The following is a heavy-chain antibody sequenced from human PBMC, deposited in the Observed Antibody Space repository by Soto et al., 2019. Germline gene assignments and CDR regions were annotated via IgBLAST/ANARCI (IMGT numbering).Heavy chain of an antibody. D-gene: IGHD3-10*01. J-gene: IGHJ6*02. CDR2: IYSGGST. CDR3: ARALTMVRGVITMYYYYGMDV. CDR1: GFTVSSNY. Sequence: EVQLVESGGGLIQPGGSLRLSCVASGFTVSSNYMSWVRQAPGKGLEWVSVIYSGGSTYYADSVKGRFTISRDNSKNTLYLQMNSLRAEDTAVYYCARALTMVRGVITMYYYYGMDVWGQGTTVTVSS. V-gene: IGHV3-53*01.